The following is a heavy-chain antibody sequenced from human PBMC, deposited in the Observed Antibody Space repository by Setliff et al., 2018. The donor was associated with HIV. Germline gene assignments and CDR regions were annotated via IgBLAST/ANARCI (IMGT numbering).Heavy chain of an antibody. CDR1: GFTFSTFA. D-gene: IGHD1-1*01. CDR2: ISGSGGST. Sequence: GGSLRLSCVASGFTFSTFAMHWVRQAPGKGLEWVSAISGSGGSTYYADSVKGRFTISRDNSKNTLYLQMNSLRAEDTAVYYCASARIPTGGTSTSLDYWGQGTLVTVSS. V-gene: IGHV3-23*01. J-gene: IGHJ4*02. CDR3: ASARIPTGGTSTSLDY.